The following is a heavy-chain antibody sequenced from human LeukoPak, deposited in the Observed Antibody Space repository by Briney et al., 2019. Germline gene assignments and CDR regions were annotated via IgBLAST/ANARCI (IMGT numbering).Heavy chain of an antibody. CDR1: GFTFSSYW. J-gene: IGHJ4*02. CDR2: IKQDGSEK. V-gene: IGHV3-7*01. D-gene: IGHD1-14*01. CDR3: AREAGGIGYYFDY. Sequence: PGGSLRLSCAASGFTFSSYWMSWVRQAPGKGLEWVANIKQDGSEKYYVDSVKGRFTISRDNAKNSLYLQMNSLRAEDMAVYYCAREAGGIGYYFDYWGQGTLVTVSS.